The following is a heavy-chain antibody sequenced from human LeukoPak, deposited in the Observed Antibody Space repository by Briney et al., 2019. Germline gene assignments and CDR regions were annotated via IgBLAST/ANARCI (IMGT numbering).Heavy chain of an antibody. CDR2: IYSGGTT. J-gene: IGHJ4*02. CDR1: GFSVDSNY. Sequence: PGGSLRLSCAASGFSVDSNYMSWVRQAPGKGLEWVSVIYSGGTTYYADSVNGRFTISRDNSKNTLSLQMSSLRAEDTAVYYCARGKYSGSGNYYTYYFDYWGQGTLVTVSS. V-gene: IGHV3-53*01. D-gene: IGHD3-10*01. CDR3: ARGKYSGSGNYYTYYFDY.